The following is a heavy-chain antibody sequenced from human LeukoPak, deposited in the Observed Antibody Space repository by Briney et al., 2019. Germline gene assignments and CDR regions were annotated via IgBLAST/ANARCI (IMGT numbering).Heavy chain of an antibody. Sequence: GGSLRLSCAASGFTFSDYYMSWIRQAPGKGLEWVSYISSSGNTIYYADSVKGRFAISRDNAKNSLYLQMNSLRAKDTAVYYCARDLRAAFDPWGQGTLVTVSS. CDR1: GFTFSDYY. CDR3: ARDLRAAFDP. J-gene: IGHJ5*02. CDR2: ISSSGNTI. D-gene: IGHD3-10*01. V-gene: IGHV3-11*01.